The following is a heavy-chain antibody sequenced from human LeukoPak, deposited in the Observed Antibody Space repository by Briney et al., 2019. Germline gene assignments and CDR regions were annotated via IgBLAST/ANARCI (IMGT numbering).Heavy chain of an antibody. Sequence: GGSLRLSCAASRFSFRNHSMNWVRQAPGKGLEWVSYISNSGSAKYYAASVKGRFTISRDNGKNSLYLQMNSLRAEDTAVYYCARMSGSRLPGNWGQGTLVTVSS. V-gene: IGHV3-48*01. D-gene: IGHD3-3*01. CDR2: ISNSGSAK. J-gene: IGHJ4*02. CDR1: RFSFRNHS. CDR3: ARMSGSRLPGN.